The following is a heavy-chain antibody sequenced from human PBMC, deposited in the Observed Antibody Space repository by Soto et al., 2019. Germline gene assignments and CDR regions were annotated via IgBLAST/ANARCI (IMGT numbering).Heavy chain of an antibody. CDR2: MNEDGGTT. V-gene: IGHV3-74*02. CDR3: ASDLSGRADV. CDR1: GFTFSSYW. Sequence: EVQLVESGGGLVRPGGSLRLSCAASGFTFSSYWMPWVRQAPGKGLVWVSRMNEDGGTTDYADSVKGRFTISRDNAKNTLYLQMNSLRVEDTAVYYCASDLSGRADVWGQGTTVTVSS. J-gene: IGHJ6*02. D-gene: IGHD3-10*01.